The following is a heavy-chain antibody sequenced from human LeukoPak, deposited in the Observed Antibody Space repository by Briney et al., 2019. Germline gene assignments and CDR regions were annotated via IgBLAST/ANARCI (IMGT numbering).Heavy chain of an antibody. CDR3: ARAGDSSGYSDY. CDR1: GGSFSGYY. CDR2: INHRGRT. V-gene: IGHV4-34*01. Sequence: PSETLSLTCAVYGGSFSGYYWSWIRQPPGKGLEWIGEINHRGRTNYNPSLKSRVTISVDTSKNQFSLELCSVTAADTAVYYCARAGDSSGYSDYWGQGILVTVSS. D-gene: IGHD3-22*01. J-gene: IGHJ4*02.